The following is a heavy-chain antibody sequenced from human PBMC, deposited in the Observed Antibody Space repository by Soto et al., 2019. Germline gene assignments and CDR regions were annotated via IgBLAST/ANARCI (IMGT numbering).Heavy chain of an antibody. CDR1: GGSVSSGSYY. J-gene: IGHJ5*02. CDR2: IYYSGST. CDR3: ARARYPPAMGNNWFDP. D-gene: IGHD5-18*01. V-gene: IGHV4-61*01. Sequence: PSETLSLTCTVSGGSVSSGSYYWSWIRQPPGKGLEWIGYIYYSGSTNYNPSLKSRVTISVDTSKNQFSLKLSSVTAADTAVYYCARARYPPAMGNNWFDPWGQGTLVTAPQ.